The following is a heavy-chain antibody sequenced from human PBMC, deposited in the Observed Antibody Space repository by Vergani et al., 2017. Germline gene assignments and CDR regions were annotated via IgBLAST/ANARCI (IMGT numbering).Heavy chain of an antibody. Sequence: QVQLVESGGGVVQPGRSLRISCAAYGDTFNQYGMHWVRQAPGKGLEWVAVTWYDGNNKQYADSVKGRFTISRDNSKSTMYLQMNSLRDEDTGVYYCARDLRLLYNRFDPWGQGTQVTVSS. V-gene: IGHV3-33*01. D-gene: IGHD1-14*01. CDR2: TWYDGNNK. J-gene: IGHJ5*02. CDR3: ARDLRLLYNRFDP. CDR1: GDTFNQYG.